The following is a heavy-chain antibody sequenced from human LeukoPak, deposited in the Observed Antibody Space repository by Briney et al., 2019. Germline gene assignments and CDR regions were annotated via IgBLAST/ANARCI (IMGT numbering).Heavy chain of an antibody. CDR1: GFTFSTYW. J-gene: IGHJ4*02. V-gene: IGHV3-7*01. D-gene: IGHD3-3*01. Sequence: GGSLRLSCAASGFTFSTYWMSWVRQAPGKGLEWVANIKQDGSEKYYVDSVKGRFTISRDNGKNSLYLQMNSLRAEDTAVYYCASHYYDCWSGYYFDYWGQGTLVTVSS. CDR3: ASHYYDCWSGYYFDY. CDR2: IKQDGSEK.